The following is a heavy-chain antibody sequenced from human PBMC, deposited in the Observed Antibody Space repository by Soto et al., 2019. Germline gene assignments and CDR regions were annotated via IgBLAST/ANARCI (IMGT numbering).Heavy chain of an antibody. D-gene: IGHD6-19*01. CDR1: GGSISSSSYY. V-gene: IGHV4-39*01. CDR3: IAVAEACHDY. Sequence: QLQLQESGPGLVKPSETLSLTCTVSGGSISSSSYYWGWIRQPPGKGLEWIGSIYYSGSTYYNPSLKSRATISVDPSKNQFSLTLSSVTAADTAVYYCIAVAEACHDYWGQGTLVTVSS. CDR2: IYYSGST. J-gene: IGHJ4*02.